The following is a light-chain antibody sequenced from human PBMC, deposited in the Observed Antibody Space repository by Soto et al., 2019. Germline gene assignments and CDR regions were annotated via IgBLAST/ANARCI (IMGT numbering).Light chain of an antibody. CDR3: QQYHSSAQT. V-gene: IGKV3-20*01. CDR2: DAS. J-gene: IGKJ1*01. Sequence: EIVLTQSPGTLSLSPGERATLSCRASQSVSSTYLAWYQHKPGQAPRPLIYDASTMSTGIPDRFSGSGCGTDFTLTISRLEPEDFAVYYCQQYHSSAQTFGQGTKVEIK. CDR1: QSVSSTY.